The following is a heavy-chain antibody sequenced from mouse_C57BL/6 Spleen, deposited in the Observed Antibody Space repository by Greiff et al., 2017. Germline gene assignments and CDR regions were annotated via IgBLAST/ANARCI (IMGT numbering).Heavy chain of an antibody. CDR3: ARGGSGYWYVDG. V-gene: IGHV1-53*01. D-gene: IGHD1-1*01. Sequence: QVQLQQPGTELVKPGASVKLSCKASGYTFTSYWMHWVKQRPGQGLEWIGNINPNNGGTNYHEKLKSKATLTVDKSSSTAYMQLSSLTSEDSAVYYCARGGSGYWYVDGWGTGTTVTVYS. CDR1: GYTFTSYW. CDR2: INPNNGGT. J-gene: IGHJ1*03.